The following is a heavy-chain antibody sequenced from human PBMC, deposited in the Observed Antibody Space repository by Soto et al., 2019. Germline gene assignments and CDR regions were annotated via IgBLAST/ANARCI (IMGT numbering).Heavy chain of an antibody. D-gene: IGHD2-2*01. CDR3: ARDLGYCRSATCQLEGSEP. J-gene: IGHJ5*02. Sequence: QVQLVQSGAEVKKPGTSVKVSCTASGYTFSSHGISWVRQAPGQGLQWIGWVSGDNGNTNYAQSLQGRVTMATDTYTNTGHTEVRSLRSGDPAVYSWARDLGYCRSATCQLEGSEPWGQGPLVIVSS. V-gene: IGHV1-18*01. CDR2: VSGDNGNT. CDR1: GYTFSSHG.